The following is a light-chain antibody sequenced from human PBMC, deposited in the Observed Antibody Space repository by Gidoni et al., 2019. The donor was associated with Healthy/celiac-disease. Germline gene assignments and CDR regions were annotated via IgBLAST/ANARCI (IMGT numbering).Light chain of an antibody. CDR2: AAS. CDR1: QGISSY. J-gene: IGKJ1*01. CDR3: LQRNSYPRT. Sequence: DIQLTQSPSFLSASVGDRVTITCRASQGISSYLAWYQQKPGKAPKLLIYAASTLQSGVPSRFSGSGSGTEFTLTISSLQPEDFATYYCLQRNSYPRTFGQGTKVEIK. V-gene: IGKV1-9*01.